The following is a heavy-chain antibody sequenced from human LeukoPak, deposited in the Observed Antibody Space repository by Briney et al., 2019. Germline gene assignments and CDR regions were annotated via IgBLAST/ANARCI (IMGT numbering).Heavy chain of an antibody. Sequence: GGSLRLSCAASGFTVSSNYMSWVRQAPGKGLEWVSVIYSGGSTYYADSVKGRFTISRDNSKNTLYLQMNSLRAEDTAVYYCARDSRPRRIWFGESLPYYYYYYGMDVWGQGTTVTVSS. CDR3: ARDSRPRRIWFGESLPYYYYYYGMDV. V-gene: IGHV3-66*01. J-gene: IGHJ6*02. D-gene: IGHD3-10*01. CDR2: IYSGGST. CDR1: GFTVSSNY.